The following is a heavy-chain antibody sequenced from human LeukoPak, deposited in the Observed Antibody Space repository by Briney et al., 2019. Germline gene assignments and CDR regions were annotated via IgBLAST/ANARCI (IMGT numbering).Heavy chain of an antibody. V-gene: IGHV1-18*01. D-gene: IGHD4-17*01. CDR3: ASDGYGDLSFDY. Sequence: ASVKVSXKASGYTFTSYGISWVRQAPGQGLEWIGWISAYNGNTNYAQKLQGRVTMTTDTSTSTAYMELRSLRSDDTAVYYCASDGYGDLSFDYWGQGTLVTVSS. CDR1: GYTFTSYG. CDR2: ISAYNGNT. J-gene: IGHJ4*02.